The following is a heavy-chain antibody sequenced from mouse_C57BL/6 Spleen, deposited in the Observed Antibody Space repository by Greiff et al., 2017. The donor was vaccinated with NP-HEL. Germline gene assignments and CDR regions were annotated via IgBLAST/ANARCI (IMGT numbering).Heavy chain of an antibody. CDR1: GYSITSGYY. Sequence: ESGPGLVKPSQSLSLTCSVTGYSITSGYYWNWIRQFPGNKLEWMGYISYDGSNNYNPSLKNRISITRDTSKNQFFLKLNSVTTEDTATYYCARLILRSYFDYWGQGTTLTVSS. CDR2: ISYDGSN. J-gene: IGHJ2*01. CDR3: ARLILRSYFDY. V-gene: IGHV3-6*01. D-gene: IGHD1-1*01.